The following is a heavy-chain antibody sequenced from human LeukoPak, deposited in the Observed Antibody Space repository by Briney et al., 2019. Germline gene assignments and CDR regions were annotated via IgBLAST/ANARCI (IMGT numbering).Heavy chain of an antibody. D-gene: IGHD4-23*01. CDR1: GFTFSSYA. J-gene: IGHJ3*02. CDR3: ARVPDYGGNDAFDI. V-gene: IGHV4-34*08. Sequence: GSLRLSCAASGFTFSSYAMSWVRQAPGKGLEWIGEINHSGSTNYNPSLKSRVTISVDTSKNQFSLKLSSVTAADTAVYYCARVPDYGGNDAFDIWGQGTMVTVSS. CDR2: INHSGST.